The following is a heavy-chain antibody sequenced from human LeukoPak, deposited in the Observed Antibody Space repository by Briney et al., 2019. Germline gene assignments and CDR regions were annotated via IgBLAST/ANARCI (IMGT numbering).Heavy chain of an antibody. J-gene: IGHJ4*02. Sequence: AGGSLRLSCAASGFTFRSYWMSWARQAPGKGLEWVAVISYDGSNKYYADSVKGRFTISRDNSKNTLYLQMNSLRAEDSAVYYCAKDYYSGSGSYCFDYWGQGTLVTVSS. CDR3: AKDYYSGSGSYCFDY. D-gene: IGHD3-10*01. CDR2: ISYDGSNK. V-gene: IGHV3-30*18. CDR1: GFTFRSYW.